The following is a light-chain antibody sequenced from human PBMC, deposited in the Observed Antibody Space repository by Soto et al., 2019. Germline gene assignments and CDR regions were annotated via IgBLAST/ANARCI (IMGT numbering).Light chain of an antibody. CDR3: QQYSDYSGM. J-gene: IGKJ1*01. CDR1: QSISSY. Sequence: DIQMTQSPSSLSASVGDRVTITCRASQSISSYLNWYQQKPGKAPKLLIYAASSLQSGVPSRFSGSGSGTDFTLTITTLQPEDFATYYCQQYSDYSGMFGQGTKVEIK. V-gene: IGKV1-39*01. CDR2: AAS.